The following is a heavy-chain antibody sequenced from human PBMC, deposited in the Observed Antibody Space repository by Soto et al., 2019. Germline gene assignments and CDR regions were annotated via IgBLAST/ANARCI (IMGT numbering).Heavy chain of an antibody. V-gene: IGHV4-39*01. Sequence: SETLSLTCTVTGDSISSRSYYWGWIRQPPGKGLEWIGSIYYSGSAYNNPSLRSRVSMSIDTSKDQFSLKLKSVTAADTALYFCARQRTSVVTQAYFDVWGSGSLVTVSS. CDR2: IYYSGSA. CDR3: ARQRTSVVTQAYFDV. CDR1: GDSISSRSYY. D-gene: IGHD2-21*02. J-gene: IGHJ4*02.